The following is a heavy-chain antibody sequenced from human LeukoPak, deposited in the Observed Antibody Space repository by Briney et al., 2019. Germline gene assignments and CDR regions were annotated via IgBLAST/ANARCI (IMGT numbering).Heavy chain of an antibody. V-gene: IGHV4-34*01. CDR1: GGSFSGYY. Sequence: SETLSLTCAGYGGSFSGYYWSWIRQPPGKGLEWIGEINHSGSTNYNPSLQSRVTISVDTSKNQFSLTLSSVTAADTAVYYCARGGSYSRGYYYYYMDVWGKGTTVTVSS. CDR2: INHSGST. J-gene: IGHJ6*03. D-gene: IGHD6-13*01. CDR3: ARGGSYSRGYYYYYMDV.